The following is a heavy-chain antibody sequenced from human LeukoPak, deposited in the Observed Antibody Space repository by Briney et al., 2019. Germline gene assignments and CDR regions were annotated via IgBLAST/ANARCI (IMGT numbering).Heavy chain of an antibody. CDR2: IYSGGST. CDR3: ARAPDLGYCSGGSCYSNDAFDI. V-gene: IGHV3-53*01. Sequence: PGGSLRLSCAASGFTVSSNYMSWVRQAPGKGLEWVSVIYSGGSTYYADSVKGRFTISRDNSKNTLYLQMNGLRAEDTAVYYCARAPDLGYCSGGSCYSNDAFDIWGQGTMVTVSS. J-gene: IGHJ3*02. CDR1: GFTVSSNY. D-gene: IGHD2-15*01.